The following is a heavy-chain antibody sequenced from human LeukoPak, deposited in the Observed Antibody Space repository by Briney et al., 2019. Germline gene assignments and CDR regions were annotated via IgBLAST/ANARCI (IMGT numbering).Heavy chain of an antibody. CDR2: TYYRSKWYN. D-gene: IGHD1-1*01. CDR1: GDSVSSSSAA. CDR3: AREGSEGYLFDY. V-gene: IGHV6-1*01. J-gene: IGHJ4*02. Sequence: QTLSLTCAISGDSVSSSSAAWSWIRQSPSRGLEWLGRTYYRSKWYNDYAVSVRSRITINPDTSKNQFSLQLSSMTPEDTAVYYCAREGSEGYLFDYWGQGTLVTVSS.